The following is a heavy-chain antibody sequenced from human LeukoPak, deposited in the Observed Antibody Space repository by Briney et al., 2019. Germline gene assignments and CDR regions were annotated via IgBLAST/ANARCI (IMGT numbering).Heavy chain of an antibody. CDR1: GGSFSGYY. CDR3: ARRYSSSWYGSYWYFDL. D-gene: IGHD6-13*01. J-gene: IGHJ2*01. V-gene: IGHV4-34*01. CDR2: INHSGST. Sequence: PSETLSLTCAVYGGSFSGYYWSWIRQPPGKGLEWIGEINHSGSTNYNPSLKNPVTISVDTSRRQFSLKVSSVTAADTAVYYCARRYSSSWYGSYWYFDLWGRGTLGTVSS.